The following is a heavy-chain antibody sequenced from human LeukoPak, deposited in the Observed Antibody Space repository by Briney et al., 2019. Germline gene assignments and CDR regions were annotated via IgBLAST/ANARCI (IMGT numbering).Heavy chain of an antibody. D-gene: IGHD6-19*01. J-gene: IGHJ4*02. CDR1: VYTFTNYA. Sequence: ASVNLSCTCTVYTFTNYAISWVRHAPGQGLEWMGWISAYNGSTNYSQKLQDRITMTTDTSTSTAYIELRSLRSDDTAVYYCARHSSGWYDYRGQGTLVTVSS. CDR2: ISAYNGST. CDR3: ARHSSGWYDY. V-gene: IGHV1-18*01.